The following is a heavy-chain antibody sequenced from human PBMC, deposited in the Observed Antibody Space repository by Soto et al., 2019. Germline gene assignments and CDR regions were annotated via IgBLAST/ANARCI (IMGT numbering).Heavy chain of an antibody. V-gene: IGHV3-48*01. CDR3: ASSDIVVVVAAKGSSVPDY. CDR1: GFTFSSYS. CDR2: ISSSSSTI. Sequence: GGSLRLSCAASGFTFSSYSMNWVRQAPGKGLEWVSYISSSSSTIYYADSVKGRFTISRDNAKNSLYLQMNSLRAEDTAVYYCASSDIVVVVAAKGSSVPDYWGQGTLVTVSS. J-gene: IGHJ4*02. D-gene: IGHD2-15*01.